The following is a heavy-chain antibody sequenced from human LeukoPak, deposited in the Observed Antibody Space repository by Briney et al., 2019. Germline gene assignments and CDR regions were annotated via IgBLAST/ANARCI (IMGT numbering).Heavy chain of an antibody. CDR1: GYTFTGYY. Sequence: ASVKVSCKASGYTFTGYYMHWVRQAPGQGLEWMGWINPNSGGTNYAQKFQGRVTMTRDTSISTAYMELSRLRSDDTAVYYCARWPNSGYCSSTSCYALVGAFDIWGQGTMVTVSS. CDR2: INPNSGGT. D-gene: IGHD2-2*01. CDR3: ARWPNSGYCSSTSCYALVGAFDI. J-gene: IGHJ3*02. V-gene: IGHV1-2*02.